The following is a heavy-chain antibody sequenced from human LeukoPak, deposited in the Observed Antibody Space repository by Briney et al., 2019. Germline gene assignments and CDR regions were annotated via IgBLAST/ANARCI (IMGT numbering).Heavy chain of an antibody. Sequence: GGSLRLSCAASGFTFSSYAMSWVRQAPGKGLEWVSLINDSGGNTYYADSVKGRFTISRDNSKNTLFLQMSILRAEDTAVYYCAKDAEYYDSSGYWGLNYFDYWGQGTLVTVSS. J-gene: IGHJ4*02. CDR3: AKDAEYYDSSGYWGLNYFDY. CDR1: GFTFSSYA. D-gene: IGHD3-22*01. CDR2: INDSGGNT. V-gene: IGHV3-23*01.